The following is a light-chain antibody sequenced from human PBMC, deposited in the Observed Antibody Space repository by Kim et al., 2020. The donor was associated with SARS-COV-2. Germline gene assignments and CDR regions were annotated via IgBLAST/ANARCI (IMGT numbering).Light chain of an antibody. CDR2: DAS. Sequence: DIQMTQSPSSLSASVGDRVTITCQASQDISDYLNWYQQRAGKAPKLLIYDASNLEIGVPSRFSGSGSGTDFTLTISSLQPEDFATYYCQQNDNLPLTFGGGTMVDIK. CDR1: QDISDY. CDR3: QQNDNLPLT. J-gene: IGKJ4*01. V-gene: IGKV1-33*01.